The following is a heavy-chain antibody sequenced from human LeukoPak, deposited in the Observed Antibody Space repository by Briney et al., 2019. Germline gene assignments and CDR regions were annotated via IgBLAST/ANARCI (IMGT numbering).Heavy chain of an antibody. CDR2: INPNSGNT. D-gene: IGHD3-10*01. CDR1: GYTFTGYY. V-gene: IGHV1-8*02. J-gene: IGHJ5*02. Sequence: ASVKVSCKASGYTFTGYYMHWVRQAPGQGLEWMGWINPNSGNTGYAQKFQGRVTMTRNTSISTAYMELSSLRSEDTAVYYCARGDPHYYGSGSYPWGQGTLVTVSS. CDR3: ARGDPHYYGSGSYP.